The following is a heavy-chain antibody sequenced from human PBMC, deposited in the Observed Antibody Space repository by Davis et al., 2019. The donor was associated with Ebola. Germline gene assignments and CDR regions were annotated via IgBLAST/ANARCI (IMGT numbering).Heavy chain of an antibody. CDR1: GGTFSSYA. CDR2: IIPIFGTA. D-gene: IGHD6-13*01. V-gene: IGHV1-69*13. CDR3: ARDGAYSSSWYGGSDYFDY. J-gene: IGHJ4*02. Sequence: AASVKVSCRASGGTFSSYAISWVRQAPGQGLEWMGGIIPIFGTANYAQKFQGRVTITADESTSTAYMELSSLRSEDTAVYYCARDGAYSSSWYGGSDYFDYWGQGTLVTVSS.